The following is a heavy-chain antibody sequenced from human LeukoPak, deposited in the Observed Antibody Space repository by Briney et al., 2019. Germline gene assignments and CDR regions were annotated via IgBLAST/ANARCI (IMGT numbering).Heavy chain of an antibody. J-gene: IGHJ5*02. D-gene: IGHD1-7*01. Sequence: PSETLSLTCAVSGGSISSSSYYWGWIRQPPGKGLEWIGSIYYSGSTYYNPSLKSRVTISVDTSKNQFSLKLSSVTAADTAVYYCARRGDWNYLGWFDPWGQGTLVTVSS. CDR3: ARRGDWNYLGWFDP. V-gene: IGHV4-39*01. CDR1: GGSISSSSYY. CDR2: IYYSGST.